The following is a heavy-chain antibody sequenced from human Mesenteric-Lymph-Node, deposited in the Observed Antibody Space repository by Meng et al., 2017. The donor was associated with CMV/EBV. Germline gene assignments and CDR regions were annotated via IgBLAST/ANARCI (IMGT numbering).Heavy chain of an antibody. CDR1: GFTFSTYW. Sequence: GESLRLSCAVSGFTFSTYWMGWVRQAPGKGLEWVAVISYDGSNKYYADSVKGRFTISRDNSKNTLYLQMNSLRAEDTAVYYCARSHNYVLDVWGQGTTVTVSS. CDR3: ARSHNYVLDV. J-gene: IGHJ6*02. CDR2: ISYDGSNK. V-gene: IGHV3-30*03.